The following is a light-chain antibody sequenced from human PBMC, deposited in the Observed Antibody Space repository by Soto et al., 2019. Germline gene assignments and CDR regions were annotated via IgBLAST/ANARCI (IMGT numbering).Light chain of an antibody. CDR1: TSTIGSNY. J-gene: IGLJ1*01. CDR2: RNN. Sequence: QSVLTQPPSASGTPGQGVTIPWSGSTSTIGSNYVYWYQQLPGTAPKLLIYRNNQRPSGVPDRFSGSKSGTSASLAISGLRSDDEADYFCATWDDSLNGFYVFGTGTKVTVL. V-gene: IGLV1-47*01. CDR3: ATWDDSLNGFYV.